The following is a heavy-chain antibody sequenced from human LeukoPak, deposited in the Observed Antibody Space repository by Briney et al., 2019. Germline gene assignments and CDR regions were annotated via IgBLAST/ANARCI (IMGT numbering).Heavy chain of an antibody. CDR1: GYTFTSYG. CDR3: ARDLSPLVRFWCDSSGYSYTFDY. D-gene: IGHD3-22*01. CDR2: ISAYNGNT. J-gene: IGHJ4*02. Sequence: ASVKVSCKASGYTFTSYGISWVRQAPGQGLEWMGWISAYNGNTNYAQKLQGRVTMTTDTSTSTAYMELRSLRSDDTAVYYCARDLSPLVRFWCDSSGYSYTFDYWGQGTLVTVSS. V-gene: IGHV1-18*01.